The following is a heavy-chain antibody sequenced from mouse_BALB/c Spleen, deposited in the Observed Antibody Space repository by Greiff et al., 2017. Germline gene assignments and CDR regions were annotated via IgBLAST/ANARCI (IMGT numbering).Heavy chain of an antibody. CDR1: GFTFSSYA. Sequence: DVHLVESGGGLVKPGGSLKLSCAASGFTFSSYAMSWVRQTPEKRLEWVASISSGGSTYYPDSVKGRFTISRDNARNILYLQMSSLRSEDTAMYYCARGATEYWYFDVWGAGTTVTVSS. J-gene: IGHJ1*01. CDR3: ARGATEYWYFDV. D-gene: IGHD1-1*01. V-gene: IGHV5-6-5*01. CDR2: ISSGGST.